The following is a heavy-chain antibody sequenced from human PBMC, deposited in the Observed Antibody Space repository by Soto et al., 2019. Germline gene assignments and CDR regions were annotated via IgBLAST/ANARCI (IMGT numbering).Heavy chain of an antibody. CDR1: GFTFSSYA. J-gene: IGHJ4*02. Sequence: EVQLLESGGGLVQPGGSLRLSCAASGFTFSSYAMSWVRQAPGKGLEWVSAISGSGGSTYYADSVKGRFTISRDNSKNTLYLQMNSLRAEDTAVYYCAKSIYYDSSGPVGYFDYWGQGTLVTVSS. D-gene: IGHD3-22*01. V-gene: IGHV3-23*01. CDR3: AKSIYYDSSGPVGYFDY. CDR2: ISGSGGST.